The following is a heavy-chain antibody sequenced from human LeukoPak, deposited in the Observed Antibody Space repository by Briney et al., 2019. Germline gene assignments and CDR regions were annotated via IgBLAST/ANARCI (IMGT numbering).Heavy chain of an antibody. CDR1: GGSISSYY. V-gene: IGHV4-59*01. CDR3: AREGGPRVNWFDP. D-gene: IGHD3-16*01. CDR2: IYYSGST. J-gene: IGHJ5*02. Sequence: NPSETLSLTCTVSGGSISSYYWSWIRQPPGEGLEWIGYIYYSGSTNYNPSLKSRVTISVDTSKNQFSLKLSSVTAADTAVYYCAREGGPRVNWFDPWGQGTLVTVSS.